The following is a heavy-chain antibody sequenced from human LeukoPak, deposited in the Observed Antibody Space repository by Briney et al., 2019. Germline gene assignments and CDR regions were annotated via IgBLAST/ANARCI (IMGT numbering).Heavy chain of an antibody. V-gene: IGHV6-1*01. J-gene: IGHJ4*02. CDR3: GRSNCSRYYRMDV. CDR2: TYYRSKWYN. Sequence: SQTLSVTCLICGWWVLKWLVLEHDLRQSPSRGLEWLGRTYYRSKWYNDYAVSVKSRITINPDTSKNQFSLQLDSVSLDDRSVYYCGRSNCSRYYRMDVWGQGTLVTVSS. CDR1: GWWVLKWLVL. D-gene: IGHD6-13*01.